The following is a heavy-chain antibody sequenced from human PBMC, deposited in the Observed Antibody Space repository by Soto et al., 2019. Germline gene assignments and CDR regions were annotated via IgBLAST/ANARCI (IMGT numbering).Heavy chain of an antibody. Sequence: QVQLVQSGAEVKKPGSSVKVSCKASGGTFSSYAISWVRQAPGQGLEWMGGIIPIFGTANYAQKFQGRVKITADEYTSTAYVDLSSLRAEGEAVYYCASLTPKGMDVWGQGATVTVSS. CDR3: ASLTPKGMDV. J-gene: IGHJ6*02. CDR1: GGTFSSYA. V-gene: IGHV1-69*12. CDR2: IIPIFGTA.